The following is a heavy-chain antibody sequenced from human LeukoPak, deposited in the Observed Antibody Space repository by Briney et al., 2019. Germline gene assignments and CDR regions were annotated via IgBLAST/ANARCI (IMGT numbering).Heavy chain of an antibody. Sequence: GRSLRLSCAASGFTFGTYGMSWVRQAPGKGLEWVSSIISSGGSTYYADSVKGRFTISRDNSKNTLYLQMNSLRAEDTAVYYCAKGSGYTYGLYYFEYWGQGTLITVSS. V-gene: IGHV3-23*01. CDR1: GFTFGTYG. CDR2: IISSGGST. CDR3: AKGSGYTYGLYYFEY. J-gene: IGHJ4*02. D-gene: IGHD5-18*01.